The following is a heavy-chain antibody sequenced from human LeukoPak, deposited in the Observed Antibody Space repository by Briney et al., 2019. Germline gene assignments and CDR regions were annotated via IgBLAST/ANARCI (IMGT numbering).Heavy chain of an antibody. CDR1: GFTFSSYS. CDR3: AGDPFGSGNQASYYDYYMDV. J-gene: IGHJ6*03. CDR2: INSNGDDT. D-gene: IGHD3-10*01. V-gene: IGHV3-64*02. Sequence: GGSLRLSCAASGFTFSSYSMNWVRQAPGQGLEYVSAINSNGDDTYYTDSVRGRFTISRDNSNNTLYLQMNSLRVEDSAVFYCAGDPFGSGNQASYYDYYMDVWGKGTMVTVSS.